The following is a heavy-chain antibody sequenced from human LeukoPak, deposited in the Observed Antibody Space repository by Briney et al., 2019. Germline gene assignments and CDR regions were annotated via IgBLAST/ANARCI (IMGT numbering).Heavy chain of an antibody. D-gene: IGHD6-19*01. V-gene: IGHV3-66*01. CDR1: GFTFSSYA. J-gene: IGHJ4*02. CDR2: IYSGGST. CDR3: ARAEYSSGWYPSEY. Sequence: GGSLRLSCAASGFTFSSYAMSWVRQAPGKGLEWVSVIYSGGSTYYADSVKGRFTISRDNSKDTLYLQMNSLRAEDTAVYYCARAEYSSGWYPSEYWGQGTLVTVSS.